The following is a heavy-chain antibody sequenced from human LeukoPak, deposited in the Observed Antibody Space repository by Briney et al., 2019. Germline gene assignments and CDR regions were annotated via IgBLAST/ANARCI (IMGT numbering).Heavy chain of an antibody. D-gene: IGHD2-8*01. CDR1: GFTFSSHE. Sequence: PGGSLRLSCAASGFTFSSHEMNWVRQAPGKGLEWVSYISSSGSTIYYADSVKGRFTISRDNAKNSLYLQMNSLRAEDTAVYYCASHIVLTSWGAFDIWGQGTMVTVSS. CDR2: ISSSGSTI. V-gene: IGHV3-48*03. CDR3: ASHIVLTSWGAFDI. J-gene: IGHJ3*02.